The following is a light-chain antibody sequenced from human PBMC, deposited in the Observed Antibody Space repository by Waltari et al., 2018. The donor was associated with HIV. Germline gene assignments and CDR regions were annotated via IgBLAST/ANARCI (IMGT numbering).Light chain of an antibody. CDR2: GAS. CDR1: ESVNSDF. V-gene: IGKV3-20*01. Sequence: DIVLTQSPGTLSLSPGESATLSCRASESVNSDFLAWYQQRPGQAPRVLVYGASTRALGIPDRFSGSGSGTDFTLTISRLEPEDFAVYYCQQYGISPRIFGQGTKV. J-gene: IGKJ1*01. CDR3: QQYGISPRI.